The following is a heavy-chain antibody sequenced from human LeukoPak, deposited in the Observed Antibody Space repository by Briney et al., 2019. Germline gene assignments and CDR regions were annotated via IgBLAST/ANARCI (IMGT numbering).Heavy chain of an antibody. Sequence: GGSLRLSCAASGFTFSRNAMNWVRQAPGKGLEWVSFISSSSNYMSYADSVKGRFTISRDNVKNFLYLQMNNLRDEDTAIYYCARDVRGVIAPGGLDVWGQGTTVTVSS. J-gene: IGHJ6*02. CDR1: GFTFSRNA. V-gene: IGHV3-21*04. CDR2: ISSSSNYM. D-gene: IGHD2/OR15-2a*01. CDR3: ARDVRGVIAPGGLDV.